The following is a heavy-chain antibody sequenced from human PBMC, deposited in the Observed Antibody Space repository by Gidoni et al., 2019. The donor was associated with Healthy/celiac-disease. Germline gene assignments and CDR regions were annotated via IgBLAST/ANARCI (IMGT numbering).Heavy chain of an antibody. CDR2: ISGSGGST. J-gene: IGHJ4*02. V-gene: IGHV3-23*01. Sequence: EVQLLESGGGLVQPGGSLRLSCAASGFTFSSSAMSWVRQAPGKGLEVVSAISGSGGSTYYADSVKGRFTISRDKSKNTLYLQMNSLRAEDTAVYYCAKDYYYSSSSTTALTFDYWGQGTLVTVSS. CDR1: GFTFSSSA. CDR3: AKDYYYSSSSTTALTFDY. D-gene: IGHD6-13*01.